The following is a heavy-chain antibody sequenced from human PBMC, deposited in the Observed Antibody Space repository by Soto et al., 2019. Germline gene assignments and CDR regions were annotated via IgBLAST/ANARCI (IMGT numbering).Heavy chain of an antibody. D-gene: IGHD2-2*01. Sequence: ASVKVSCKASGYTFTSYGISWVRQAPGQGLEWMGWISAYNGNTNYAQKLQGRVTMTTDTYTSTAYMELRSLRSDDTAVYYCNVVPAAPFDYWGQGTLVTVSS. CDR1: GYTFTSYG. V-gene: IGHV1-18*01. CDR2: ISAYNGNT. J-gene: IGHJ4*02. CDR3: NVVPAAPFDY.